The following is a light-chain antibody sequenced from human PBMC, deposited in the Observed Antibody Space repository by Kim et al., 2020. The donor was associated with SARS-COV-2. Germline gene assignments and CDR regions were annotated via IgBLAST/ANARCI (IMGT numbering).Light chain of an antibody. CDR2: GAS. Sequence: EIVLTQSPGTLSLSPGERATLSCRASQSVSSTYLAWYQQKPGQAPRLLIFGASSRATGIPDRFSGSGSGTDFTLTISRVEPEDFAVYFCQQYGDAPLTFGQGTKLEI. CDR3: QQYGDAPLT. CDR1: QSVSSTY. V-gene: IGKV3-20*01. J-gene: IGKJ2*01.